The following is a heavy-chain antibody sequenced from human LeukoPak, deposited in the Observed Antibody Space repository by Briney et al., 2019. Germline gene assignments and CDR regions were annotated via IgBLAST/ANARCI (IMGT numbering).Heavy chain of an antibody. CDR1: GFTFSSYG. CDR3: AKDSVFIAAAGTSWFDP. Sequence: PGGSLRLSCAASGFTFSSYGMHWVRQAPGKGLEWVAFIRYDGSNKYYADSVKGRFTISRDNSKNTLYLQMNSLRAEDTAVYYCAKDSVFIAAAGTSWFDPWGQGTLVTVSS. J-gene: IGHJ5*02. D-gene: IGHD6-13*01. CDR2: IRYDGSNK. V-gene: IGHV3-30*02.